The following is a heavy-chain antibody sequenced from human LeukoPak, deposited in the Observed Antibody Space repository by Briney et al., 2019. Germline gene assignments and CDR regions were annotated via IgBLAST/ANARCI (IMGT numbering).Heavy chain of an antibody. J-gene: IGHJ4*02. CDR1: GFTFSSYG. CDR3: ARASSSWQNGFDY. D-gene: IGHD6-13*01. CDR2: IWYDESNK. Sequence: QLGGSLRLSCAPSGFTFSSYGMHWVRKAPGRGLEWGAVIWYDESNKYYADSVKGRFTISRNNNKNTLYLQMNSMSAEDTAVYYCARASSSWQNGFDYWGQGTLVTVSS. V-gene: IGHV3-33*01.